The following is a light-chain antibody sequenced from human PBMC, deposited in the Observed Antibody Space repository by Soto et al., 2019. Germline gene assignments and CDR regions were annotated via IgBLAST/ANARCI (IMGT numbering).Light chain of an antibody. CDR2: KAS. Sequence: DIQMTQSPSTLSASVGDRVSITCRASQSISSWLAWYQQKPGKAPKLLISKASSLESGVPLRFSGSGSGTEFTLTISSLQPDDFATYYCHQYDSSSWTFGQGTKVEFK. CDR3: HQYDSSSWT. V-gene: IGKV1-5*03. CDR1: QSISSW. J-gene: IGKJ1*01.